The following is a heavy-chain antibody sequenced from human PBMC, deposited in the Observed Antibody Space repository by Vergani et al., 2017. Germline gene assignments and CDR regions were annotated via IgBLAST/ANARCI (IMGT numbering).Heavy chain of an antibody. CDR3: ARDGIAARRGTFDY. Sequence: QVQLVQSGAEVKKPGASVKVSCKASGGTFSSYAISWVRQAPGQGLEWMGIINPSGGSTSYAQKFQGRVTMTRDTSTSPVYMELSSLRSEDTAVYYCARDGIAARRGTFDYWGQGTLVTVSS. D-gene: IGHD6-6*01. J-gene: IGHJ4*02. CDR1: GGTFSSYA. V-gene: IGHV1-46*01. CDR2: INPSGGST.